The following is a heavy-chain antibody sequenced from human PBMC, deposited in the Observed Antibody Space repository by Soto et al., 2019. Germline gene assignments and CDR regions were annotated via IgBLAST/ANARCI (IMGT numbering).Heavy chain of an antibody. CDR3: AKEVVTAIPDYYYYYGMDV. J-gene: IGHJ6*02. V-gene: IGHV3-30*18. Sequence: GGSLRLSCAASGFTFSSYGMHWVRQAPGKGLEWVAVISYDGSNKYYADSVKGRFTISRDNSKNTLYLQMNSLRAEDTAVYYCAKEVVTAIPDYYYYYGMDVWGQGTTVTVSS. D-gene: IGHD2-21*02. CDR1: GFTFSSYG. CDR2: ISYDGSNK.